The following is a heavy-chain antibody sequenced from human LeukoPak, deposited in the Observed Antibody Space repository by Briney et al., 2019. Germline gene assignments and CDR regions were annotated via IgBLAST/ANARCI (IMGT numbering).Heavy chain of an antibody. CDR3: ARDRGPNTFDY. CDR1: GFTFSNSW. CDR2: IKQEGSEK. J-gene: IGHJ4*02. Sequence: PGGSLRLSCVASGFTFSNSWMIWVRQAPGKGPEWVARIKQEGSEKYYVDSVKGRFTISKDNAKNSLYLQMNSLRVEDMAIYYCARDRGPNTFDYWGQGTLVTVSS. D-gene: IGHD3-10*01. V-gene: IGHV3-7*01.